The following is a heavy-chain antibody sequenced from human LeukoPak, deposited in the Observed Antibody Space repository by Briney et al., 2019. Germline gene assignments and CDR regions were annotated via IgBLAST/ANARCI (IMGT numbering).Heavy chain of an antibody. J-gene: IGHJ4*02. Sequence: GGSLRLSCAASGFTFNNYGMHWVRQAPGKGLEWVSVIWFDGTNKYYRDSVKGRFTISRDNSKNTLYLQMNSLRVEDTAVYYCAREMDTAISIGFDYWGQGTLVTVSS. CDR3: AREMDTAISIGFDY. CDR1: GFTFNNYG. V-gene: IGHV3-33*01. CDR2: IWFDGTNK. D-gene: IGHD5-18*01.